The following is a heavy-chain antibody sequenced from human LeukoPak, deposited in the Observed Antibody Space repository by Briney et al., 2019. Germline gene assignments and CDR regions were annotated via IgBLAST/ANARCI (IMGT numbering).Heavy chain of an antibody. V-gene: IGHV1-2*02. CDR2: INPNSGGT. D-gene: IGHD5-12*01. Sequence: ASVKVSCKASGYTFTGNYMHWVRQAPGQGLEWMGWINPNSGGTNYAQKFQGRVTMTRDTSISTAYMELSRLRSDDTAVYYCARDLVISDIVATNGDWGQGTLVTVS. J-gene: IGHJ4*02. CDR3: ARDLVISDIVATNGD. CDR1: GYTFTGNY.